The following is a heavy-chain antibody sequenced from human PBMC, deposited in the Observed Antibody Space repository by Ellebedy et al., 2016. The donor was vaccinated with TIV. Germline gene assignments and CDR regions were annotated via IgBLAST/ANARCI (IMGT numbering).Heavy chain of an antibody. J-gene: IGHJ4*02. Sequence: GGSLRLSCAASGFPFMSYTMNWVRQAPGKGLEWVSSISSSDTYIYYADSVKGRFTISRDNAKSSVYLQMDSLRVEDTAVYYCARDFSSAKTLDYWGQGTLVTVSS. CDR3: ARDFSSAKTLDY. CDR2: ISSSDTYI. CDR1: GFPFMSYT. V-gene: IGHV3-21*06. D-gene: IGHD6-19*01.